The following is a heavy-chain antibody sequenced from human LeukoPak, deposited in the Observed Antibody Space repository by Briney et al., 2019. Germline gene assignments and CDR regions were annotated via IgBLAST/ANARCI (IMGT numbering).Heavy chain of an antibody. CDR2: IYHSGST. D-gene: IGHD3-3*01. V-gene: IGHV4-38-2*02. CDR1: GYSISSGYY. Sequence: SQTLSPTCTVSGYSISSGYYWGWIRQPPGKGLEWIGSIYHSGSTYYNPSLKSRVTISVDTSKNQFSLKLSSVTAADTAVYYCARVYLEWFSLKNWFDPWGQGTLVTVSS. CDR3: ARVYLEWFSLKNWFDP. J-gene: IGHJ5*02.